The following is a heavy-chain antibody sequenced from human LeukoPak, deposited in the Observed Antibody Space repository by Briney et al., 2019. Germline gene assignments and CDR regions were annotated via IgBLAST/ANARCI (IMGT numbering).Heavy chain of an antibody. V-gene: IGHV3-23*01. CDR1: GFTFRRSA. J-gene: IGHJ4*02. CDR2: IGGRGGDT. Sequence: GGSLRLSCAASGFTFRRSAMTWVRQAPGKGLEWVSTIGGRGGDTDYADSVKGRFIISRDNSKSTLYLQMNSLRAEDTAVYCCAKDTREQWLTYFDYWGQGTLVTVSS. D-gene: IGHD6-19*01. CDR3: AKDTREQWLTYFDY.